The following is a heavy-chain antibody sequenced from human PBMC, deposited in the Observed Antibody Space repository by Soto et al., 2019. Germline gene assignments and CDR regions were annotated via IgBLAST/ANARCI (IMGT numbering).Heavy chain of an antibody. J-gene: IGHJ5*02. CDR1: GYTFTSYY. CDR2: INPSGGST. Sequence: QVQLVQSGAEVKKPGASEKVSCKASGYTFTSYYMHWVRQAPGQGLEWMGIINPSGGSTSYAQKFQGRVTMXXXTXTSTGYMELSSLRSEDTAVYYCARVYPSDTRYGYVGNNWFDPWGQGTLVTVSS. CDR3: ARVYPSDTRYGYVGNNWFDP. V-gene: IGHV1-46*03. D-gene: IGHD5-18*01.